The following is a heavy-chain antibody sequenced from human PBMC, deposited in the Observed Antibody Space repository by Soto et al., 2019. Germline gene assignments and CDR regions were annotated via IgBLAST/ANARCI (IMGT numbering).Heavy chain of an antibody. D-gene: IGHD1-20*01. J-gene: IGHJ3*01. CDR2: IKGDGINT. Sequence: EVQLVESGGGLVQPGGSLRLSCAASGFIFSNYWIHWVRQAPGKGLVWVSRIKGDGINTNYADSVKGRFTISRDNAGNTVYLQMNRLTTEDTAVYYCARGIPGHYGFDVWGQGTMVTVSS. CDR3: ARGIPGHYGFDV. V-gene: IGHV3-74*01. CDR1: GFIFSNYW.